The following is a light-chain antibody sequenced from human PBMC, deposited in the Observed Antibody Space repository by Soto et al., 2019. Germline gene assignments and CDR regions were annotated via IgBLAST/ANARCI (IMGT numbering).Light chain of an antibody. Sequence: QSLLTQPPSASGTPGQRVTISCSGSSSNIGSNTVHWYQQLPGPAPKLLIYSNNQRPSGVPDRFSGSKSGTSASLAISGLQSEDEADYYCAAWDDSLNGYVFGTGTKLTVL. CDR2: SNN. J-gene: IGLJ1*01. V-gene: IGLV1-44*01. CDR1: SSNIGSNT. CDR3: AAWDDSLNGYV.